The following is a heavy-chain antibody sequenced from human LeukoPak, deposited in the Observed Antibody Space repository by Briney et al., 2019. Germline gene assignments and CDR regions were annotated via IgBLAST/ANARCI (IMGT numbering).Heavy chain of an antibody. J-gene: IGHJ5*02. Sequence: GGSLKLSCAASGFTFSGSAIHWVRQSSGKGLEWVGQIDKKDKGYATATAYAASVKGRFTISRDDSVNTAYLQMKSLKTEDTALYYCTRDSGTYNWFDPWGQGTLVTVSS. CDR1: GFTFSGSA. D-gene: IGHD1-26*01. CDR2: IDKKDKGYATAT. CDR3: TRDSGTYNWFDP. V-gene: IGHV3-73*01.